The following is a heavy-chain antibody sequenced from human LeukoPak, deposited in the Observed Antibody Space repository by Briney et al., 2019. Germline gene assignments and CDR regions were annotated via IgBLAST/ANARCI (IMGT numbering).Heavy chain of an antibody. CDR3: ARHSRSYYGSGSYYFDY. CDR1: GGSISTGSYY. J-gene: IGHJ4*02. D-gene: IGHD3-10*01. Sequence: SETLSLTCTVSGGSISTGSYYWGWIRQPPGKGLEWIGSIYYTGSTYYNPSLESRVTISVDTSKNQFSLKLSSVTAADTAVYYCARHSRSYYGSGSYYFDYWGQGTLVTVSS. V-gene: IGHV4-39*01. CDR2: IYYTGST.